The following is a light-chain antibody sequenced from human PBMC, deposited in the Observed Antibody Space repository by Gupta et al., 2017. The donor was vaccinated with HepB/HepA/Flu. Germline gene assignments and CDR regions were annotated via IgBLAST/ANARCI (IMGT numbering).Light chain of an antibody. CDR1: TSNIGKNY. Sequence: QSVLTQPPSVSAAPGQKVTISCSGSTSNIGKNYVSWYQQLPGTAPKLLIYDNNNRPSGIPDRFSASKSGTSATLAITGLQTGDEADYYCGTWDNSLSAGVFGGGTKLTVL. CDR3: GTWDNSLSAGV. J-gene: IGLJ3*02. CDR2: DNN. V-gene: IGLV1-51*02.